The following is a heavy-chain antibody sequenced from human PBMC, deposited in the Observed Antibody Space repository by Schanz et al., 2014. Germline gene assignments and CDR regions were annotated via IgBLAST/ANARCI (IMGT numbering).Heavy chain of an antibody. V-gene: IGHV4-39*02. Sequence: QLQLQESGPGLVKPSETLSLTCTVSGGSISSSSYYWGWIRQPPGKGLEWIGSIFYSGSTYYNLSVRGRVPIPEDAPKTQSSRRVNSVTAAETAVYYCARENVGRGFDYWGRGALVTVSS. CDR2: IFYSGST. CDR3: ARENVGRGFDY. J-gene: IGHJ4*02. CDR1: GGSISSSSYY. D-gene: IGHD3-10*02.